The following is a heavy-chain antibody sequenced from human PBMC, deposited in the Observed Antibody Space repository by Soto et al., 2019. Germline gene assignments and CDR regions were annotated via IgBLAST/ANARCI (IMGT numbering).Heavy chain of an antibody. CDR3: ARDPQGNYCYIDY. J-gene: IGHJ4*02. D-gene: IGHD3-10*01. CDR1: GFTLSNYA. CDR2: ISKDGNSK. V-gene: IGHV3-30-3*01. Sequence: GGSLRLSCAASGFTLSNYAIHWVRQAPGKGLEWVTIISKDGNSKHYADSVKGRFTISRDNSKNTLFLQMNSLRPEDTAVYYCARDPQGNYCYIDYWGQGTPVTVSS.